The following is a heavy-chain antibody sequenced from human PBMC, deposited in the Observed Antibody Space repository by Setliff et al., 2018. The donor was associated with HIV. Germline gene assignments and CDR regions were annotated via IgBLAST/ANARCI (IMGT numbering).Heavy chain of an antibody. D-gene: IGHD6-13*01. CDR1: GYSISSGHY. Sequence: SETLSLTCAVSGYSISSGHYWSWVRQPPGKGLEWIGEIFHGGNTNYSPSLESRVTLSVDKSKNQFSLRLSSVTAADTAVYYCATLAAAGESYDYWGQGSLVTVSS. CDR2: IFHGGNT. V-gene: IGHV4-4*02. CDR3: ATLAAAGESYDY. J-gene: IGHJ4*02.